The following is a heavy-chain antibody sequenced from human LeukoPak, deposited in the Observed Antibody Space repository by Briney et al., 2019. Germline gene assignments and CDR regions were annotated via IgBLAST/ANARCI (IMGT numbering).Heavy chain of an antibody. V-gene: IGHV3-33*06. J-gene: IGHJ4*02. D-gene: IGHD1-26*01. CDR2: IWYDGSNK. CDR3: AKDHEYSGSYGVSS. CDR1: GFTFSSYG. Sequence: PGGSLRLSCAASGFTFSSYGMHWVRQAPGKGLEWVVVIWYDGSNKNYADSVKGRFTISRDNSKNTLFLQMNSLRAEDTAVYYCAKDHEYSGSYGVSSWGQGTLVTVSS.